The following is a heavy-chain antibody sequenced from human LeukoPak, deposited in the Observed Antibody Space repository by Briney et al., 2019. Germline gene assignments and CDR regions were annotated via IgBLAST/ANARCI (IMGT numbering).Heavy chain of an antibody. CDR2: INHSGST. Sequence: SETLSLTCAVYGGSFSGYYWSWIRQPPGKGLEWIGEINHSGSTNYDPSLKSRVTISVDTSKNQFSLKLSSVTAADTAVYYCARRHYDFWSGYWSFDYWGQGTLVTVSS. J-gene: IGHJ4*02. D-gene: IGHD3-3*01. V-gene: IGHV4-34*01. CDR3: ARRHYDFWSGYWSFDY. CDR1: GGSFSGYY.